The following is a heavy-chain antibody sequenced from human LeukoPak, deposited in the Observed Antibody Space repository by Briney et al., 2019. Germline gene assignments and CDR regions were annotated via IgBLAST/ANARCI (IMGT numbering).Heavy chain of an antibody. D-gene: IGHD2/OR15-2a*01. Sequence: SETLSLTCTVSGGSISIYYWNWIRQSPEKGLEWIGSIYHSGSTIYNPSLKSRVTISGDTSKNQFSLTLASVTAADTAVYYCTRDRESGFWGQGTLVTVSS. J-gene: IGHJ4*02. CDR2: IYHSGST. V-gene: IGHV4-59*01. CDR3: TRDRESGF. CDR1: GGSISIYY.